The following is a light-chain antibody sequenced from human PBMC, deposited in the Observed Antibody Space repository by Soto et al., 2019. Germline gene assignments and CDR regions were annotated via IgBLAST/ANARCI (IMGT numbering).Light chain of an antibody. CDR2: SNN. J-gene: IGLJ2*01. CDR3: AAWDDSLKGVV. V-gene: IGLV1-44*01. Sequence: QAVLTQPPSASGTPGQRVTISCSGSSSNIGSNTVNWYQQLPGTAPKLLIYSNNQRPSGVPDRFSGSKSGTSASLAISGLQSEDKADYYCAAWDDSLKGVVFGGGTKVTVL. CDR1: SSNIGSNT.